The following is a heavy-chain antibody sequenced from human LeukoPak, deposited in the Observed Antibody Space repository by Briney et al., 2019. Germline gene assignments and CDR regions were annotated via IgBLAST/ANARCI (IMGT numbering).Heavy chain of an antibody. CDR1: GGSISGYY. CDR2: INHSGST. D-gene: IGHD7-27*01. CDR3: ARVWGADKRFDY. J-gene: IGHJ4*02. V-gene: IGHV4-34*01. Sequence: SETLSLTCTVSGGSISGYYWSWIRQPPGKGLEWIGEINHSGSTNYNPSLKSRVTISVDTSKNQFSLKLSSVTAADTAVYYCARVWGADKRFDYWGQGTLVTVSS.